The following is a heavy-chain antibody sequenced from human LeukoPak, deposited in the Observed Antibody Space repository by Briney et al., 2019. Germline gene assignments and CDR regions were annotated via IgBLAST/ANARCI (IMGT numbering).Heavy chain of an antibody. D-gene: IGHD3-22*01. J-gene: IGHJ6*03. CDR3: ARGLRYDSSGSNYHYYYYMDV. CDR2: FYHGGST. Sequence: SETLSLTCTVSGYSISTGYYWDWIRQPPGKGLEWIGTFYHGGSTYYNPSLKSRVTISVDTSKNQFSLKLSSVTAADTAVYYCARGLRYDSSGSNYHYYYYMDVWGKGTTVTVSS. CDR1: GYSISTGYY. V-gene: IGHV4-38-2*02.